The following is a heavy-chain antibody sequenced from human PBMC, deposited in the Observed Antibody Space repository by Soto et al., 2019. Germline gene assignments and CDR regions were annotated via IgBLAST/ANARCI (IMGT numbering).Heavy chain of an antibody. CDR1: GGSISSGGYY. J-gene: IGHJ4*02. Sequence: SETLSLTCTVSGGSISSGGYYWSWIRQHPGKGLEWIGYIYYSGSTYYNPSLKSRVTISVDTSKNQFSLKLSSVTAADTAVYYCARGDGGQLWSYPQSYDYWGQGTLVTVSS. V-gene: IGHV4-31*03. CDR2: IYYSGST. CDR3: ARGDGGQLWSYPQSYDY. D-gene: IGHD5-18*01.